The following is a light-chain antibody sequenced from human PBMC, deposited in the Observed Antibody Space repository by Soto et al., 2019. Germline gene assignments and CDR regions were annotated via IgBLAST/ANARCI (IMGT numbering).Light chain of an antibody. J-gene: IGKJ1*01. V-gene: IGKV3-11*01. CDR3: QQYNNWPPWT. Sequence: EIVLTQSPAILSLSPGEKATLSCRASQSVSGSLGWYQRKPGQAPRLIIYDASVRATGIPARFSGSGSGTDFTLTISSLEPEDFAVYYCQQYNNWPPWTFGQGTKVEFK. CDR1: QSVSGS. CDR2: DAS.